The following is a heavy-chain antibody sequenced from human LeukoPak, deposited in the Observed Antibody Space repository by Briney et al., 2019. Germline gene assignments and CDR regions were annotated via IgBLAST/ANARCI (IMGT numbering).Heavy chain of an antibody. Sequence: GGSLRLSCAASGFTFSSYWMSWVRQAPGKGLERVADIKKDGSEKYYVDSVKRRFTISRDNAKNSLYLQINSLRAEDTAVYYCARERGLRFLEWSSGVFVYWGQGTLVTVSS. CDR3: ARERGLRFLEWSSGVFVY. CDR1: GFTFSSYW. D-gene: IGHD3-3*01. J-gene: IGHJ4*02. CDR2: IKKDGSEK. V-gene: IGHV3-7*01.